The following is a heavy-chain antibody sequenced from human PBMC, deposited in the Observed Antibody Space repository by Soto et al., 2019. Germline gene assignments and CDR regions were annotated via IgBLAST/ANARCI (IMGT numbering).Heavy chain of an antibody. CDR1: GFTFSSCT. Sequence: EVHLVESGGGLVKPGGSLRLSCAVSGFTFSSCTMNWVRQAPGKGLEWVSSISPSTSHIYYADSVKGRFTISRHNAKNSLLLQMNSLRAEDTAAYFCSGCSGGACHQNYGMDVWGQGTTVTVSS. V-gene: IGHV3-21*01. CDR3: SGCSGGACHQNYGMDV. CDR2: ISPSTSHI. D-gene: IGHD2-15*01. J-gene: IGHJ6*02.